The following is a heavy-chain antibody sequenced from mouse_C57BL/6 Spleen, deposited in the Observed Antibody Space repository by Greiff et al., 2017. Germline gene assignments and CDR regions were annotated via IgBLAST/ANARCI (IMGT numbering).Heavy chain of an antibody. CDR3: ARDAPSGGFAY. CDR1: GFTFSDFY. V-gene: IGHV7-1*01. Sequence: EVHLVESGGGLVQSGRSLRLSCATSGFTFSDFYMEWVRQAPGKGLEWIAASRNKANDYTTEYSASVKGRFIVSRDTSQSILYLQMNALRAEDTAIYYCARDAPSGGFAYWGQGTLVTVSA. CDR2: SRNKANDYTT. J-gene: IGHJ3*01.